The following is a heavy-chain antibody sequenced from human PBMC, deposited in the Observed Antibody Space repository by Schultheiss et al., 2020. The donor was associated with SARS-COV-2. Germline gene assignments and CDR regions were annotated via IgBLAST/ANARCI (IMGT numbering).Heavy chain of an antibody. V-gene: IGHV1-2*02. Sequence: ASVKVSCKASGYTFTGYYMHWVRQAPGQGLEWMGWINPNSGGTNYAQKFQGRVTMTRDTSISTAYMELSRLRSDDTAVYYCARDGGPLYDFWNEYYYYYGMDVWGQGTTVTVSS. D-gene: IGHD3-3*01. CDR3: ARDGGPLYDFWNEYYYYYGMDV. CDR1: GYTFTGYY. J-gene: IGHJ6*02. CDR2: INPNSGGT.